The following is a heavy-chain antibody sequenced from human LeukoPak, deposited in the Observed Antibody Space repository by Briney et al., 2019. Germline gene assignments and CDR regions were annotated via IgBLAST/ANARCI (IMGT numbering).Heavy chain of an antibody. D-gene: IGHD5-18*01. J-gene: IGHJ4*02. V-gene: IGHV3-7*01. Sequence: GGSLRLSCAASGLTVSKNYMSWVRQAPGKGLEWVANIKKDGSEKYYVDSVNGRFTISRDNAKTSLYLQMNSLRAEDTAIYYCARHLSGVTGYTYGRGIDYWGQGTLVTVSS. CDR2: IKKDGSEK. CDR3: ARHLSGVTGYTYGRGIDY. CDR1: GLTVSKNY.